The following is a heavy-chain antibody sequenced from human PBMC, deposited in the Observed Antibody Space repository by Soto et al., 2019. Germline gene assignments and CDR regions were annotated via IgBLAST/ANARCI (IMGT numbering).Heavy chain of an antibody. D-gene: IGHD2-2*01. Sequence: ASVKVSCKASGYTFTSYGISWVRQAPGQGLEWMGIINPSGGSTSYAEKFQGRVTMTRDTSTSTVFMELTSLSSEDTALYYCARSRRVPYYYDNWGQGTLVTVSS. J-gene: IGHJ4*02. CDR1: GYTFTSYG. CDR2: INPSGGST. CDR3: ARSRRVPYYYDN. V-gene: IGHV1-46*01.